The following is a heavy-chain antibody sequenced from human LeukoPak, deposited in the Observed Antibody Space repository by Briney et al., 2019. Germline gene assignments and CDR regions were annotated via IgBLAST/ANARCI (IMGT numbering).Heavy chain of an antibody. CDR2: IWFDSSNK. J-gene: IGHJ4*02. Sequence: GGSLRLSCAASGFTFNHYAMYWVRQAPGKGLDWVESIWFDSSNKYYADSVKGRFTIARDNSKKTLYLQMNTLRAEDTAVYYCARGSSGYDTGDFDYWGQGTPVTVSS. D-gene: IGHD5-12*01. CDR3: ARGSSGYDTGDFDY. CDR1: GFTFNHYA. V-gene: IGHV3-33*01.